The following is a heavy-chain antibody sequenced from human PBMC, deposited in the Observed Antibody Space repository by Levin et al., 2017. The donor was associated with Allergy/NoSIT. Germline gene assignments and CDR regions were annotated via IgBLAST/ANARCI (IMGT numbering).Heavy chain of an antibody. CDR3: AKGAYDFWSGYHYYMDV. D-gene: IGHD3-3*01. J-gene: IGHJ6*03. CDR2: ISGSGGST. CDR1: GFTFSSYA. V-gene: IGHV3-23*01. Sequence: GGSLRLSCAASGFTFSSYAMSWVRQAPGKGLEWVSAISGSGGSTYYADSVKGRFTISRDNSKNTLYLQMNSLRAEDTAVYYCAKGAYDFWSGYHYYMDVWGKGTTVTVSS.